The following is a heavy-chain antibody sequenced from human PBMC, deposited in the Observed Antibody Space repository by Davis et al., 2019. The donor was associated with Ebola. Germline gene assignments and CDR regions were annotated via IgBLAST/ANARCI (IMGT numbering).Heavy chain of an antibody. D-gene: IGHD3-3*01. CDR3: ARIRITVFGVGLGNWFDP. CDR1: GYTFTSYG. Sequence: AASVKVSCKASGYTFTSYGISWVRQAPGQRLQWMGWIGGFSGSTNYAQNVQDRVTLTTDISTSTAYMELRSLTFDDTAVYYCARIRITVFGVGLGNWFDPWGQGTLVTVSS. CDR2: IGGFSGST. V-gene: IGHV1-18*01. J-gene: IGHJ5*02.